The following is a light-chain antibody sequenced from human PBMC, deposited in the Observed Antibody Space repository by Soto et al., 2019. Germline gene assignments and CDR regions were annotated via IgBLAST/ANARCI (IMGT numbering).Light chain of an antibody. CDR1: QSISSY. J-gene: IGKJ4*01. CDR3: LQDYTYPLT. CDR2: AAS. V-gene: IGKV1-39*01. Sequence: DIQMTQSPSSLSASVGDRVTITCRASQSISSYLNWYQQKPGKAPKLLIYAASSLQSGVPSRFSGSGSGTEFTLTISSLQPEDFATYYCLQDYTYPLTFGGGTKVDIK.